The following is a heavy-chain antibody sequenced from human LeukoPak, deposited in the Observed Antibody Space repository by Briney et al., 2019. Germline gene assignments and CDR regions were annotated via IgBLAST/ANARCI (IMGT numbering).Heavy chain of an antibody. CDR1: GFTFSSYA. Sequence: GGSLRLSCAASGFTFSSYAMSWVRQAPGKGLEWASAISGSGGSTYYADSVKGRFTISRDNSKNTLYLQMNSLRAEDTAVYYCAKDIVVVVAASFDYWGQGTLVTVSS. V-gene: IGHV3-23*01. CDR2: ISGSGGST. D-gene: IGHD2-15*01. CDR3: AKDIVVVVAASFDY. J-gene: IGHJ4*02.